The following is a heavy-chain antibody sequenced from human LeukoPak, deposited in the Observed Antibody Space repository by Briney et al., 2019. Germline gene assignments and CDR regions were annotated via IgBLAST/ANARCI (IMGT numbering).Heavy chain of an antibody. V-gene: IGHV3-48*01. CDR3: AKVPYSDYGSGRPPFMDV. Sequence: PGGSLRLSCAASGFTFSDYSMNWVRQAPGKGLEWISYIGIDSGNTNYADSVKGRFTISGDKAKNTLYLQMNNLRAEDTAIYYCAKVPYSDYGSGRPPFMDVWGQGTTVAVSS. CDR1: GFTFSDYS. D-gene: IGHD3-10*01. CDR2: IGIDSGNT. J-gene: IGHJ6*02.